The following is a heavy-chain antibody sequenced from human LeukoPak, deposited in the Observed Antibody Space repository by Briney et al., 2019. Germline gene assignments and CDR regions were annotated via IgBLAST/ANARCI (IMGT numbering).Heavy chain of an antibody. CDR2: SGSGYST. V-gene: IGHV3-53*01. CDR1: GFTVSSNY. CDR3: ARTVTSDAFDI. Sequence: PGGSLRLSCAASGFTVSSNYMSWVRQTPGKGLEWVAGLSGSGYSTYYADSVKGRFTISRDNSKNTLYLQMNSLRAEDTAVYYCARTVTSDAFDIWGQGTVVTVSS. J-gene: IGHJ3*02. D-gene: IGHD4-17*01.